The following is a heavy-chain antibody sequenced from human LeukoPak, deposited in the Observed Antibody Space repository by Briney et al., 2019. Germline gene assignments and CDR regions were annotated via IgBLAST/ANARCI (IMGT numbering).Heavy chain of an antibody. CDR1: GGSISSYY. Sequence: PSETLSLTCTVSGGSISSYYWNWVRQPPGKGLEWIGYIYYSGSTNYNPSLKSRVTISVDTSKNQFSLKLGSVAAADTAVYYCASLIAATDAFDIWGQGTMVTVSS. J-gene: IGHJ3*02. CDR2: IYYSGST. D-gene: IGHD6-13*01. V-gene: IGHV4-59*01. CDR3: ASLIAATDAFDI.